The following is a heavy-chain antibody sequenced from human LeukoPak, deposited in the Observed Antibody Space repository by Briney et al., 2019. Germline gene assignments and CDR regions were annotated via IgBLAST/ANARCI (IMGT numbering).Heavy chain of an antibody. D-gene: IGHD3-22*01. V-gene: IGHV1-69*04. J-gene: IGHJ4*02. Sequence: ASVKVSCKASGGTFSSYAVSWVRQAPGQGLEWMGRIIPILGTANYAQKFQGRVTITADKSTSTAYMELSSLRSEDTAVYYCARESAGYYYDSSGYEYFDYWGQGTLVTVSS. CDR3: ARESAGYYYDSSGYEYFDY. CDR2: IIPILGTA. CDR1: GGTFSSYA.